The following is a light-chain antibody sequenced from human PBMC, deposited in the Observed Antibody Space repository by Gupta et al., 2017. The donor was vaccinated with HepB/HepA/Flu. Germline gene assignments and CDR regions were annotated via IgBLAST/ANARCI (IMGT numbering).Light chain of an antibody. CDR3: GTWDSSLSAGV. CDR2: DNN. CDR1: SSNIGANS. Sequence: QSVLTQPPSVSAAPGQKVTISCSGSSSNIGANSVSWYQQLPGTAPRLLIYDNNKRPSGIPDRFSGSKSGTSATLGITGLQTGDEADYYCGTWDSSLSAGVFGPGTKVTVL. J-gene: IGLJ1*01. V-gene: IGLV1-51*01.